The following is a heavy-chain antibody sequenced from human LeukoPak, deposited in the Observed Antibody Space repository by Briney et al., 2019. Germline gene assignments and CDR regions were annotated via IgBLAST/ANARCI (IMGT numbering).Heavy chain of an antibody. CDR3: AGSGYYYYYYMDV. Sequence: SETLSLTCTVSGGSISSYYWSWIRQPAGKGLEWIGRIYTSGNTNYNPSLKSRVTMSVDTSKNQFSLKLSSVTAADTAVYYCAGSGYYYYYYMDVWGKGTTVTISS. V-gene: IGHV4-4*07. J-gene: IGHJ6*03. CDR1: GGSISSYY. CDR2: IYTSGNT.